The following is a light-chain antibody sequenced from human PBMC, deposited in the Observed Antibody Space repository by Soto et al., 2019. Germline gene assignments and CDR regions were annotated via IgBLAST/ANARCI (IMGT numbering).Light chain of an antibody. Sequence: DIQMTQSPSTLSASVGDRVTITCRASQSISSWLAWYQQKPGKAPKLLIYDASSLESGVPSRFSGSGSGTDFTFTTSSLQPEDLATYYCQQAKSFPWTFGQGTKVDIK. J-gene: IGKJ1*01. V-gene: IGKV1-5*01. CDR1: QSISSW. CDR2: DAS. CDR3: QQAKSFPWT.